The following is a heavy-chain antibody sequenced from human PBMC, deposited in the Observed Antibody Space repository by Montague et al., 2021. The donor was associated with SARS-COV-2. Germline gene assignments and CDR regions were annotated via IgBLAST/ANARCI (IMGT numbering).Heavy chain of an antibody. V-gene: IGHV3-48*03. CDR2: ISSSGSTI. Sequence: SLSLSCAASGFTFSSYEMTWVRQAPGKGLEWVSYISSSGSTIYYADSVKGRFTISRDNAKNSLYLQLNSLRAEDTAIYYCASDSGIEIPDYYYSMDVWGQGTTVIVSS. J-gene: IGHJ6*02. CDR3: ASDSGIEIPDYYYSMDV. D-gene: IGHD5-24*01. CDR1: GFTFSSYE.